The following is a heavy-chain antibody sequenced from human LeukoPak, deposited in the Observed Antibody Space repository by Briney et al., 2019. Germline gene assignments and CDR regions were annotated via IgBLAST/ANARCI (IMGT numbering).Heavy chain of an antibody. CDR3: VRGNGETGTFDI. CDR1: GYTFTRYD. Sequence: ASVKVSCKASGYTFTRYDVNWVRQATGQGLEWMGWMNPISGNGGYAQKFQGRVTMTSDSSISTAYMELSSLSSEDTAVYYCVRGNGETGTFDIWGQGTMVTVSS. D-gene: IGHD2-8*01. V-gene: IGHV1-8*01. CDR2: MNPISGNG. J-gene: IGHJ3*02.